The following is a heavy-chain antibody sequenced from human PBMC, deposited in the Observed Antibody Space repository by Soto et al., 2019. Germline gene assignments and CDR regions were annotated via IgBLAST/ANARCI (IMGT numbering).Heavy chain of an antibody. CDR2: IYLSGST. CDR3: ARAGPKLSSEWPTWIEP. V-gene: IGHV4-30-2*01. Sequence: QLQLQESGLGLVQPAQTLSLTCDVSGDSIRSRGSSWAWIRQPPGKGLEWIGNIYLSGSTFYSPSLRRRVTIALDRSKNQLSLKLNAVTAANTAMYFCARAGPKLSSEWPTWIEPRGQGTLVTVSS. CDR1: GDSIRSRGSS. J-gene: IGHJ5*02. D-gene: IGHD3-10*02.